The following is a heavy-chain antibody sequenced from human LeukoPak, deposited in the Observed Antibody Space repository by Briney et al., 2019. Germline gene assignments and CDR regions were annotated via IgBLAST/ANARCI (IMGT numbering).Heavy chain of an antibody. CDR3: AKDRELKYYYDSSPAPDAFDI. CDR1: GFTFSPYT. J-gene: IGHJ3*02. CDR2: ISGSGGST. D-gene: IGHD3-22*01. Sequence: GGSLRLSCAASGFTFSPYTMNWVRQAPGKGLEWVSAISGSGGSTYYADSVKGRFTISRDNSKNTLYLQMNSLRAEDTAVYYRAKDRELKYYYDSSPAPDAFDIWGQGTMVTVSS. V-gene: IGHV3-23*01.